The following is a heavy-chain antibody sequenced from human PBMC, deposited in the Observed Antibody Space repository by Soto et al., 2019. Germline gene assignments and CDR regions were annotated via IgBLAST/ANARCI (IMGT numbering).Heavy chain of an antibody. D-gene: IGHD6-13*01. CDR3: ARDSGAKLSSS. J-gene: IGHJ4*02. V-gene: IGHV1-69*01. Sequence: VQLVQSGAEVKKPGSSVKVSCKASGGTFSSYRINWVRQAPGQGLEWVGGIVPIYRTADYAQKFQGRVTITADESARTAYMELRSLKSQDTAVYYCARDSGAKLSSSWGQGTLVTVSS. CDR2: IVPIYRTA. CDR1: GGTFSSYR.